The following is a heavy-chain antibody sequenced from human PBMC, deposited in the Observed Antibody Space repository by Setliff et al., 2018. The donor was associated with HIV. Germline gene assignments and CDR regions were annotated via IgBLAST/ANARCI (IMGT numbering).Heavy chain of an antibody. CDR2: IFHSGRI. J-gene: IGHJ6*01. Sequence: SETLSLTCAVSGGSISSGGYSWTWIRQPPGKGLEWIAYIFHSGRIYYNPTLTSRVTMSVDRSKNHLSLNVTSVTAADTAVYYCARLSQLLDNAMDVWGQGTTVTVSS. V-gene: IGHV4-30-2*01. D-gene: IGHD6-13*01. CDR3: ARLSQLLDNAMDV. CDR1: GGSISSGGYS.